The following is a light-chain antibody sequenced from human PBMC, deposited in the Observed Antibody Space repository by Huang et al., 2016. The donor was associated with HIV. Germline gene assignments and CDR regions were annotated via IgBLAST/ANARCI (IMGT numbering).Light chain of an antibody. CDR3: QQYGSSPTA. CDR1: QSVSSND. CDR2: GES. Sequence: EIVLTQSTGTLSLSPGERATRSCRASQSVSSNDLAWYQQKPVQAPRLLIYGESRRATGIPDRFSGSGSGTDFTLTISRLEPEDFAVYYCQQYGSSPTAFGQGTKVEIK. J-gene: IGKJ1*01. V-gene: IGKV3-20*01.